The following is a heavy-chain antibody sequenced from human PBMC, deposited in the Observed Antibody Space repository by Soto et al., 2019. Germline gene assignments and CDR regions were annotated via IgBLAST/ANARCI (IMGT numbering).Heavy chain of an antibody. D-gene: IGHD3-10*01. CDR3: ARAPSWSYSLRFDP. J-gene: IGHJ5*02. Sequence: EVQLVESGGGLVQPGGSLRLSCAASGFTFSSNYMNWVPQPPGKGLEWVSVIYSGGSTYYADSVKGRFTISRDNSKNTLYLQMNSLRAEDTAVYYCARAPSWSYSLRFDPWGQGTLVTVSS. CDR1: GFTFSSNY. CDR2: IYSGGST. V-gene: IGHV3-66*01.